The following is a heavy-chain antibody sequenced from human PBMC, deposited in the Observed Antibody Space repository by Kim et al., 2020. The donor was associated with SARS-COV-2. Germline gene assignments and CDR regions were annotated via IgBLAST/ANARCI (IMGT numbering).Heavy chain of an antibody. CDR1: GFSFNSHT. V-gene: IGHV3-30*14. Sequence: GGSLRLSCAASGFSFNSHTLHWVRQAPGKGLEWVALISNDGRNKYYTDSVKGRFTVSRDIVNNTLHLQMNSLRPEDTALYFWAREEFAMVTYDYWGQGALVTVSS. CDR3: AREEFAMVTYDY. J-gene: IGHJ4*02. CDR2: ISNDGRNK. D-gene: IGHD5-18*01.